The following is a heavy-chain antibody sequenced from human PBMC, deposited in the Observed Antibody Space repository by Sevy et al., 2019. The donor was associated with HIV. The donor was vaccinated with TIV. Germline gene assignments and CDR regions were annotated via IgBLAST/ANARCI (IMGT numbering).Heavy chain of an antibody. CDR3: AKADSSGYYYLDY. Sequence: GGSLRLSCAASGFTLSSYGMHWVRQAPGKGLEWVAVISDDGSNKYYADSVKGRFTISRDNSKNTLYLQVNSLRAEDTAVYYGAKADSSGYYYLDYWGQGSLVTVSS. CDR1: GFTLSSYG. D-gene: IGHD3-22*01. CDR2: ISDDGSNK. V-gene: IGHV3-30*18. J-gene: IGHJ4*02.